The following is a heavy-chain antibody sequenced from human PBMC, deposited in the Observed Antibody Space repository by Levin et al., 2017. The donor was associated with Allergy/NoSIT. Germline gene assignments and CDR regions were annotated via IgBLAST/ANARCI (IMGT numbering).Heavy chain of an antibody. Sequence: GESLKISCAASGFTFSSYAMSWVRQAPGKGLEWVSAISGSGGSTYYADSVKGRFTISRDNSKNTLYLQMNSLRAEDTAVYYCAKDGPIVVVITTGAFDSWGQGTMVTVSS. V-gene: IGHV3-23*01. J-gene: IGHJ3*02. D-gene: IGHD3-22*01. CDR1: GFTFSSYA. CDR3: AKDGPIVVVITTGAFDS. CDR2: ISGSGGST.